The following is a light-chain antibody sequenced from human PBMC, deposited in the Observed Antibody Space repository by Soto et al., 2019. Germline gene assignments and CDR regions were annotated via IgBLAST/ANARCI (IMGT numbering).Light chain of an antibody. V-gene: IGLV2-11*01. CDR1: SSDVGGYNY. Sequence: QSALTQPRSVSGSPGQSVTISCTGSSSDVGGYNYVSWYQQDPGKAPKVIIYGVDQRPSGVPDRFSGSRSDNTASLTISGLQAEDEADYYCCSYAGTFTYVFGTGTKVTVL. CDR2: GVD. CDR3: CSYAGTFTYV. J-gene: IGLJ1*01.